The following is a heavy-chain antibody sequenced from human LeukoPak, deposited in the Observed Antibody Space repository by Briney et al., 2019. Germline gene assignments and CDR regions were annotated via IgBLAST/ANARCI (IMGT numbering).Heavy chain of an antibody. J-gene: IGHJ4*02. CDR2: INPNSGGT. V-gene: IGHV1-2*02. CDR3: ARDLPSGHIVVVTEPGDY. D-gene: IGHD2-21*02. CDR1: GYTFTGYY. Sequence: GASVKVSCKASGYTFTGYYMHWVRQAPGQGLEWMGWINPNSGGTNYAQKFQGRVTMTRDTSISTAYMELSRLRSDDTAVYYCARDLPSGHIVVVTEPGDYWGQGTLVTVSS.